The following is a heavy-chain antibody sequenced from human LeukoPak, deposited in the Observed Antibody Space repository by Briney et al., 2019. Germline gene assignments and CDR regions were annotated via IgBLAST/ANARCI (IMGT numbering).Heavy chain of an antibody. J-gene: IGHJ3*02. Sequence: ASVKVSCKASGYTFTIFHIHWVRQAPGQGLEWMGMINPNDGSTSYAQKFQGRVTMTSDRSTSTVAMDLSSLRSDDTAVYYCARESTFRLLRNVSDIWGQGTMVTVSS. V-gene: IGHV1-46*01. D-gene: IGHD5-12*01. CDR1: GYTFTIFH. CDR3: ARESTFRLLRNVSDI. CDR2: INPNDGST.